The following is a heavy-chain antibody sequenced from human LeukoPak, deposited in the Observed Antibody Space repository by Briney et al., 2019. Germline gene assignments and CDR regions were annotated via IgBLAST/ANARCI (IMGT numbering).Heavy chain of an antibody. CDR2: IIPIFGTA. Sequence: GASVKVSCKASGGTFSSYAISWVRQAPGQGLEWMGGIIPIFGTANYAQKFRGRVTITTDESTSTAYMELSSLRSEDTAVYYCARGLELLYFDYWGQGTLVTVSS. D-gene: IGHD1-7*01. J-gene: IGHJ4*02. CDR3: ARGLELLYFDY. V-gene: IGHV1-69*05. CDR1: GGTFSSYA.